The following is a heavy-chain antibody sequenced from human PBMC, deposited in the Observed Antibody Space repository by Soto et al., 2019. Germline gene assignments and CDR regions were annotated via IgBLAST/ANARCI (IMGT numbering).Heavy chain of an antibody. Sequence: ASVKVSCKASGYTFTSYAMHWGRQAPGQRLEWMGWINAGNGNTKYSQKFQGRVTITRDTSASTAYMELSSLRSEDTAVYYCVIAAHAGGNWFDPWGQGTLVTSPQ. CDR2: INAGNGNT. J-gene: IGHJ5*02. D-gene: IGHD6-13*01. V-gene: IGHV1-3*01. CDR1: GYTFTSYA. CDR3: VIAAHAGGNWFDP.